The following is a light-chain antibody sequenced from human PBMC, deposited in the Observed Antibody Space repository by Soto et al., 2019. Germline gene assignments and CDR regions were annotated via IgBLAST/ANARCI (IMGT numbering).Light chain of an antibody. CDR3: QQTFSHLLA. V-gene: IGKV1-39*01. CDR1: ESISDY. Sequence: IPLTQSPSSLSASVGDRVTIVCRASESISDYLNWYQLKSGEAPKVPIYSASTLRGGVPSRFSGTGSGTEFTLTISSLQPEDVATYYCQQTFSHLLAFGGGTTVEIK. CDR2: SAS. J-gene: IGKJ4*01.